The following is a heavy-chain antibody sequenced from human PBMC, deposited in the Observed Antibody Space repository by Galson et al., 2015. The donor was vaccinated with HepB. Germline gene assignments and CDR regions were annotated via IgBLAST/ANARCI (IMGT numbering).Heavy chain of an antibody. D-gene: IGHD5-12*01. Sequence: PALVKPTQTLTLTCTFSGFSLATSGVGVGWIRQPPGKSLEWLALIYWNDVKRYSPSLETRLSISKDAPKKQVVLTLTNVDAADTATYYCARDPFQYRSSFDYWGLGTQVTVSS. V-gene: IGHV2-5*01. CDR1: GFSLATSGVG. J-gene: IGHJ4*03. CDR3: ARDPFQYRSSFDY. CDR2: IYWNDVK.